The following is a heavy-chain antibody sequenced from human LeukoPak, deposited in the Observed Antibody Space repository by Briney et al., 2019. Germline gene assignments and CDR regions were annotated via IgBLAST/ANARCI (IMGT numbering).Heavy chain of an antibody. V-gene: IGHV3-53*01. J-gene: IGHJ4*02. CDR1: GFIVSSNY. Sequence: GGSLRLSCAASGFIVSSNYMSWVRQAPGKGLEWVSVIYSGGRTYYADSVKGRFTISRDNSRNTLYLQMNSLRAEDTAVYYCARGLSGDDYWGQGTLVTVSS. D-gene: IGHD7-27*01. CDR3: ARGLSGDDY. CDR2: IYSGGRT.